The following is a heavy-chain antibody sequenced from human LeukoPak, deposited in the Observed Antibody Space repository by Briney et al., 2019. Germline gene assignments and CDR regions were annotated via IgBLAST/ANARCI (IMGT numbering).Heavy chain of an antibody. Sequence: GRSLRLSCAASGFTFSDYAMHWVRQAPGKELEYVSAISSNGGSIHYANSVKGRFTISRDNSKNTLYLQTDSLRAEDMAVYYCARDTCGCGSGWHLYWYFDLWGRGTLVTVSS. CDR1: GFTFSDYA. D-gene: IGHD6-19*01. V-gene: IGHV3-64*01. CDR3: ARDTCGCGSGWHLYWYFDL. J-gene: IGHJ2*01. CDR2: ISSNGGSI.